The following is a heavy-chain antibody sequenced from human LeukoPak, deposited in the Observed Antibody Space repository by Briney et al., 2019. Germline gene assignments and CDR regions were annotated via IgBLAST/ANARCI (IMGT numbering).Heavy chain of an antibody. CDR1: GYTFTSYG. CDR3: ARASPAPKYYYDRSGYPRIGDY. CDR2: ISAYNGNT. J-gene: IGHJ4*02. D-gene: IGHD3-22*01. Sequence: ASVKVSCKASGYTFTSYGISWVRQAPGQGLEWMGWISAYNGNTNYAQKLQGRVTMTTDTSTSTAYMELRSLRSDDTAVYYCARASPAPKYYYDRSGYPRIGDYWGQGTLVTVSS. V-gene: IGHV1-18*01.